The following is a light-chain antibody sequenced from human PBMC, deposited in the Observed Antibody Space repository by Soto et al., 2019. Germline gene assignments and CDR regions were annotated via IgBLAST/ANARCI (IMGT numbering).Light chain of an antibody. Sequence: EVVLTQSPGTLSLSPGARATLSCRASQSVGSSYLAWYQQKPGQAPRVLIXGTSSRATGIPDRFSGSGSGTDFTLTISSLEPEEFAGYYCQQCANWPPKWTFGQGTKVDIK. V-gene: IGKV3-20*01. J-gene: IGKJ1*01. CDR3: QQCANWPPKWT. CDR1: QSVGSSY. CDR2: GTS.